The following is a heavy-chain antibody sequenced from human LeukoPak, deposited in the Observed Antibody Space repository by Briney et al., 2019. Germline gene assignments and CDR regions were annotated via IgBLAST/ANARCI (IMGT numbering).Heavy chain of an antibody. CDR2: IIPIFGTA. V-gene: IGHV1-69*13. D-gene: IGHD5-12*01. J-gene: IGHJ5*02. CDR3: ARDITVATISNWFDP. CDR1: GGTFSSYT. Sequence: SVKVSCKASGGTFSSYTISWVRQAPGQGLEWMGGIIPIFGTANYAQRFQGRVTITADESTSTAYMELSSLRSEDTAVYYCARDITVATISNWFDPWGQGTLVTVSS.